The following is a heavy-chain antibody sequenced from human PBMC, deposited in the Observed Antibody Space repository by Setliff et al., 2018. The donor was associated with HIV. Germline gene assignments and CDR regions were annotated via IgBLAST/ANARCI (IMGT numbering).Heavy chain of an antibody. J-gene: IGHJ1*01. Sequence: ETLSLTCGISDYSITSGYYWGWIRQPPGKGLEWIGSIYRSGSTYDNPSLKSRVTISFDTSKNQFSLILTSVTAADTAVYYCATQGLTVPIPGGYFQHWGPGILVTVSS. D-gene: IGHD2-21*02. V-gene: IGHV4-38-2*01. CDR1: DYSITSGYY. CDR3: ATQGLTVPIPGGYFQH. CDR2: IYRSGST.